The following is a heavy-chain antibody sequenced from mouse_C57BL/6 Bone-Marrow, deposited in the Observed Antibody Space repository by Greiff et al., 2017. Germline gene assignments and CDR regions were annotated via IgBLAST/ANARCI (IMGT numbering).Heavy chain of an antibody. CDR3: ARRGVWLGFAY. V-gene: IGHV5-6*01. D-gene: IGHD2-10*02. Sequence: EVHLVESGGDLVKPGGSLKLSCAASGFTFSSYGMSWVRQTPDKRLEWVATISSGGSYTHYPDSVKGRFTISREKAKNTLYMQMSSLKSEDTARYYCARRGVWLGFAYWGQGTLVTVSA. CDR1: GFTFSSYG. J-gene: IGHJ3*01. CDR2: ISSGGSYT.